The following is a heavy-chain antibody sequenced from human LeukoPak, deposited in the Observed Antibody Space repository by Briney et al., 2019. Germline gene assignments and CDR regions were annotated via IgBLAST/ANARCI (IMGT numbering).Heavy chain of an antibody. CDR1: GGSISSYY. V-gene: IGHV4-59*08. D-gene: IGHD3-3*01. J-gene: IGHJ6*02. Sequence: PSETLSLTCTVSGGSISSYYWSWIRQPPVKGLEWIGYIYYSGSTNYNPSLKSRVTISVDTSKNQFSLKLSSVTAADTAVYYCARLRYYDFWSGYDYYYGMDVWGQGTTVTVSS. CDR2: IYYSGST. CDR3: ARLRYYDFWSGYDYYYGMDV.